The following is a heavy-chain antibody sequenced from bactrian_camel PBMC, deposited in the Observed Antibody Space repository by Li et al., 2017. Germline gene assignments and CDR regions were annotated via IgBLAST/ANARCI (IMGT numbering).Heavy chain of an antibody. CDR3: ATGQTTCPN. CDR2: LGDDGST. V-gene: IGHV3S53*01. D-gene: IGHD4*01. J-gene: IGHJ4*01. Sequence: HVQLVESGGGSAQTGGSLRLSCVVSGDHRMVAWFRQAPGTTREGVAGLGDDGSTSYAKFAEGRFTISRDNIPNMAYLQMNSLKSEDTALYYCATGQTTCPNWGQGTQVTVS. CDR1: GDHRM.